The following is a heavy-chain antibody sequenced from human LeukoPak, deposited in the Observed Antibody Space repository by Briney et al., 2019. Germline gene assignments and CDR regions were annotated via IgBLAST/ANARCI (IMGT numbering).Heavy chain of an antibody. CDR2: MNPRSGNT. V-gene: IGHV1-8*01. CDR3: ARGSGWLSGLDF. CDR1: VYTFTQYD. D-gene: IGHD3-10*01. J-gene: IGHJ4*02. Sequence: ASVTVSFKASVYTFTQYDINWVRQAPGQGLEWMAWMNPRSGNTGYAQRFQGRVTVTGNTSINTAYMELRSLRSDDTAVYYCARGSGWLSGLDFWGQGALVTVFS.